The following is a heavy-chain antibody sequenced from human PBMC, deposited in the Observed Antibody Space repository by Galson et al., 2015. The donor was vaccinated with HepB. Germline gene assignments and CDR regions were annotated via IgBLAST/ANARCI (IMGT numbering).Heavy chain of an antibody. D-gene: IGHD1/OR15-1a*01. Sequence: QSGAEVKKPGAPVKVSCKASGYTFTSYAMHWVRQAPGQRLEWTGWINAGNGNTKYSQKFQGRVTITRDTSASTAYMELSSLRSEDTAVYYCARGGSMNKHWYFDLWGRGTLVTVSS. J-gene: IGHJ2*01. CDR1: GYTFTSYA. CDR2: INAGNGNT. V-gene: IGHV1-3*01. CDR3: ARGGSMNKHWYFDL.